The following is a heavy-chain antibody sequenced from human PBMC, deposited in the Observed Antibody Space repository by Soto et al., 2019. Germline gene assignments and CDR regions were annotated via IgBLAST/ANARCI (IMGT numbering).Heavy chain of an antibody. J-gene: IGHJ5*02. D-gene: IGHD3-10*01. V-gene: IGHV4-31*03. Sequence: SETLSLTCTVSGGSISSGGYYWSWIRQHPGKGLEWIGYIYYSGSTYYNPSLKSRVTISVDTSKNQFSLKLSSVTAADTAVYYCARSTYYYGSGSYYNWFDPWGQGTLVTVSS. CDR3: ARSTYYYGSGSYYNWFDP. CDR1: GGSISSGGYY. CDR2: IYYSGST.